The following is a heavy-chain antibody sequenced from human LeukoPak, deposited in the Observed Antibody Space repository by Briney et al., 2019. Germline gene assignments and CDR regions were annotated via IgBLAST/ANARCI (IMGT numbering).Heavy chain of an antibody. V-gene: IGHV3-7*01. CDR3: ARAANSYGYAFDI. CDR1: GFTFSSFW. J-gene: IGHJ3*02. D-gene: IGHD5-18*01. Sequence: GGSLRLSCAASGFTFSSFWMSWVRQAPGKGLEWVANINQDGSEKYYVDSVKGRFTISRDNAKNSLYLQMNSLRAEDTAVYYCARAANSYGYAFDIWGQGTMVTVSS. CDR2: INQDGSEK.